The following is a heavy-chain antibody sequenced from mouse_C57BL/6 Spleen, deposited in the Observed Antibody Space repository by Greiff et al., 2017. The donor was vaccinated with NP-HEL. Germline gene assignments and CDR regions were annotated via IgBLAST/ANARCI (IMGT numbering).Heavy chain of an antibody. V-gene: IGHV5-9-1*02. CDR3: TRGAPDGYYGSMDY. J-gene: IGHJ4*01. Sequence: EVKLVESGEGLVKPGGSLKLSCAASGFTFSSYAMSWVRQTPEKRLEWVAYISSGGDYIYYADTVKGRFTISRDNARNTLYLQMSSLKSEDTAMYYCTRGAPDGYYGSMDYWGQGTSVTVSS. CDR2: ISSGGDYI. CDR1: GFTFSSYA. D-gene: IGHD2-3*01.